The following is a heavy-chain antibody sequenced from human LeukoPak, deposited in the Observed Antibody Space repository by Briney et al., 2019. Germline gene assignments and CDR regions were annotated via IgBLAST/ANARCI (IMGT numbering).Heavy chain of an antibody. CDR1: GITFSSYG. Sequence: GGTLRLSCAASGITFSSYGMSWVRQAPGKGLEWVSAISGSGGSTYYADSVKGRFTISRDNSKNTLYLQMNSLRAEDTAVYYCAKQKYYYGSVGFDYWGQGTLVTVSS. V-gene: IGHV3-23*01. CDR2: ISGSGGST. J-gene: IGHJ4*02. D-gene: IGHD3-10*01. CDR3: AKQKYYYGSVGFDY.